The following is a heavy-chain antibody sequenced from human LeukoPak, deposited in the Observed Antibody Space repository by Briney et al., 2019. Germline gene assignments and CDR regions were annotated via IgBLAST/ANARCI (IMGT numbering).Heavy chain of an antibody. Sequence: PGGSLRLSCAASGFTFSNFGMHRVRQAPGKGLEWVAFIRYDGSKKYYADSVKGRFTISRDNSKNTLYLQMNSLRGEDTAVYYCAKDGDRMSGTYYYDMDVWGKGTTVTISS. CDR2: IRYDGSKK. CDR1: GFTFSNFG. D-gene: IGHD1-26*01. V-gene: IGHV3-30*02. J-gene: IGHJ6*03. CDR3: AKDGDRMSGTYYYDMDV.